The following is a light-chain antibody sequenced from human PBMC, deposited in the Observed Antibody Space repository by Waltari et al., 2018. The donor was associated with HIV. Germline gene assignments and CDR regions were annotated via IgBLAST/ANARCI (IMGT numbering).Light chain of an antibody. V-gene: IGKV3-15*01. Sequence: EIVLTQSPATLSVSPGARATLSCRASQSVNSILAWYQQKRGQAPGLLIYGASTRATGVAARFSVSGSGTEFTLTISSLQSEDFAVYYCQQYNKWPYTFGQGTKLEVK. CDR2: GAS. CDR3: QQYNKWPYT. J-gene: IGKJ2*01. CDR1: QSVNSI.